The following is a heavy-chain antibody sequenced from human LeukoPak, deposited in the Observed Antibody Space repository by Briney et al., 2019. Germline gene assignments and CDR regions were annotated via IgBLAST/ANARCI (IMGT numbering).Heavy chain of an antibody. J-gene: IGHJ4*02. CDR2: ISWNSGSI. CDR3: AKGRGSGWYGSVDY. CDR1: GFTFDDYA. V-gene: IGHV3-9*01. D-gene: IGHD6-19*01. Sequence: GRSLRLSCAASGFTFDDYAMHWVRQAPGKGLEWVSGISWNSGSIGYADSVKGRFTISRDNAKNSLYLQMNSPRAEDTALYYCAKGRGSGWYGSVDYWGQGTLVTVSS.